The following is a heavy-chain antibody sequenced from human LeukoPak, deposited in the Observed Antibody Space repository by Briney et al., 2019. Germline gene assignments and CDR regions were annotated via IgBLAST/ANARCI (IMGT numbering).Heavy chain of an antibody. CDR3: ARGHYDVLAASYKWTPDY. D-gene: IGHD3-9*01. J-gene: IGHJ4*02. CDR1: GFTFNTFN. Sequence: AGGSLRLSCAASGFTFNTFNMNWVRQAPGKGLEWVSSITSGGDYIYYADSVKGRFTTSRDNAKNSLSLQLNSLRVEDAAVYYCARGHYDVLAASYKWTPDYWGQGTLVTVSS. CDR2: ITSGGDYI. V-gene: IGHV3-21*01.